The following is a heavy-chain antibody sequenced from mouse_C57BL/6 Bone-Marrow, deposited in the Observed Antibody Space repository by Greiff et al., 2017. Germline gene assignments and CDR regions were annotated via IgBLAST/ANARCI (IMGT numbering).Heavy chain of an antibody. D-gene: IGHD1-1*01. CDR2: INPNYGTT. Sequence: EVKLVESGPELVKPGASVKISCKASGYSFTDYNMNWVKQSNGKSLEWIGVINPNYGTTSYNQKFKGKATLTVDQSSSTAYMQLNSLTSEDSAVYYCARIHYYGSSYDWYFDVWGTGTTVTVSS. J-gene: IGHJ1*03. CDR1: GYSFTDYN. CDR3: ARIHYYGSSYDWYFDV. V-gene: IGHV1-39*01.